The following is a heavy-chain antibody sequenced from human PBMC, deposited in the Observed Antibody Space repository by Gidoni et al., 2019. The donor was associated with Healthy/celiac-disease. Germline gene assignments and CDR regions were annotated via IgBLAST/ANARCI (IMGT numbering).Heavy chain of an antibody. V-gene: IGHV3-23*01. CDR2: ISGDGGRT. CDR3: AKDQGVDWGHWFDP. J-gene: IGHJ5*02. Sequence: EVQLLESGGGLVQPGGSLRLSCAASGFTFSSYAMSWVRQAPGKGLEWVSVISGDGGRTYFADSVKGRFTISRDNFKNTLYLQMNSLRAEDTAVYYCAKDQGVDWGHWFDPWGQGTLVTVSS. D-gene: IGHD3-16*01. CDR1: GFTFSSYA.